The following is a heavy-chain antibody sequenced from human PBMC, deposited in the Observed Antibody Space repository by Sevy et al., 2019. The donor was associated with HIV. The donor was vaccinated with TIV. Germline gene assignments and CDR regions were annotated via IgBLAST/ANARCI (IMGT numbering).Heavy chain of an antibody. Sequence: GGSLRLSCAASGFTFSSYSMNWVRQAPGKGLEWVSSISSSSSYIYYADSVKGRFTISRDNAKNSLYLQMNSLRAEDTAVYYCARGGTGRTDGYLWWVKNNYYYYYGMDVWGQGTTVTVSS. V-gene: IGHV3-21*01. D-gene: IGHD1-1*01. CDR2: ISSSSSYI. CDR3: ARGGTGRTDGYLWWVKNNYYYYYGMDV. J-gene: IGHJ6*02. CDR1: GFTFSSYS.